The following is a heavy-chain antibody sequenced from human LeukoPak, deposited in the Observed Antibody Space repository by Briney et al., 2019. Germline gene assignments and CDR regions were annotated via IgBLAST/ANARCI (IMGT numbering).Heavy chain of an antibody. Sequence: GGSLRLSCAASGFSFSSYEMHWVRQAPGKGLECVSYISSSGTTIYYADSVKGRFTISRDNAKNSLYLQMNSLRAEDTAVYYCARDYGGSSPFDYWGQGTLVTVSS. J-gene: IGHJ4*02. V-gene: IGHV3-48*03. CDR2: ISSSGTTI. CDR3: ARDYGGSSPFDY. D-gene: IGHD4-23*01. CDR1: GFSFSSYE.